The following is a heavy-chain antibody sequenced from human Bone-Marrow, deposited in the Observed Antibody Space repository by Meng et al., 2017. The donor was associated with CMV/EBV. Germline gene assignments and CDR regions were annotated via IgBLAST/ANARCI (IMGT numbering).Heavy chain of an antibody. D-gene: IGHD6-19*01. J-gene: IGHJ4*02. CDR2: ISSSGNTI. V-gene: IGHV3-48*03. Sequence: GGSLRLSCAASGFTFSSYEMNWVRQAPGKGLEWVSYISSSGNTIYYADSVKGRFTISRYNAKNSLYLQMNSLGAEDTAVYYCAREARGWPHIDYWGQGTLVTVSS. CDR3: AREARGWPHIDY. CDR1: GFTFSSYE.